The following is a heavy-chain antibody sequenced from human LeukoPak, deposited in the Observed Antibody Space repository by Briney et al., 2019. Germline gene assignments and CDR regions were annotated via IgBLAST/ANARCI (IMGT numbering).Heavy chain of an antibody. CDR1: GYTLTELS. J-gene: IGHJ4*02. D-gene: IGHD6-19*01. CDR2: FDPEDGET. CDR3: ATGRIAVAGTTY. Sequence: ASVKVSCKVSGYTLTELSMHWVRQAPGKGPEWMGGFDPEDGETIYAQKFQGRVTMTEDTSTDTAYMELSSLRSEDTAVYYCATGRIAVAGTTYWGQGTLVTVSS. V-gene: IGHV1-24*01.